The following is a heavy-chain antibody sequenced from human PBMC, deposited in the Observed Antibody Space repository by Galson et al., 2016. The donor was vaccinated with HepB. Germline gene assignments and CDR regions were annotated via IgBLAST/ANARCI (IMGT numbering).Heavy chain of an antibody. V-gene: IGHV3-20*04. CDR3: ARDYETLLYRGVGNAFDI. Sequence: SLRLSCAASGFTFDNYGMSWVRQAPGKGLEWVSGINWNGATTGYADSVKGRFTISRDNAKNSLYLQMSSLRAEDTALYYCARDYETLLYRGVGNAFDIWGQGTMVTVSS. D-gene: IGHD3-10*01. CDR1: GFTFDNYG. J-gene: IGHJ3*02. CDR2: INWNGATT.